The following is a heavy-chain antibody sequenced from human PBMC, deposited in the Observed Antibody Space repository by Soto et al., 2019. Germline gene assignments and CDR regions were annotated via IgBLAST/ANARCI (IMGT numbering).Heavy chain of an antibody. Sequence: QVQLVQSGAEVKKPGSSVKVSCKASGGTFSSYAISWVRQAPGQGLEWMGGIIPIFGTANYAQKFRGRVTITADESTSTAYMELSSLRSEDTAVYYCARSGAARHYYYYYGMDVWGQGTTVTVSS. CDR2: IIPIFGTA. CDR3: ARSGAARHYYYYYGMDV. D-gene: IGHD6-6*01. J-gene: IGHJ6*02. V-gene: IGHV1-69*12. CDR1: GGTFSSYA.